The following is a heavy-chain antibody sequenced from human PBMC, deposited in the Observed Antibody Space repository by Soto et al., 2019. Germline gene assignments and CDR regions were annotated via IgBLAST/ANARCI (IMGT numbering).Heavy chain of an antibody. CDR2: INHSGST. J-gene: IGHJ3*02. D-gene: IGHD3-3*01. Sequence: QVQLQQWGAGLLKPSETLSLTCAVYGGSFSGYYWSWIRQPPGKGLEWFGEINHSGSTNYNPSLKSRVTISVDTSKNHFSLKLSSVTAADTAVYYCARLALRFHGAFDIWGQGTMVTVSS. CDR3: ARLALRFHGAFDI. V-gene: IGHV4-34*01. CDR1: GGSFSGYY.